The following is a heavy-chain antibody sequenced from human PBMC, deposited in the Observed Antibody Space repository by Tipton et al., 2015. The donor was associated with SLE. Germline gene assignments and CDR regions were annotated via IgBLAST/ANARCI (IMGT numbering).Heavy chain of an antibody. D-gene: IGHD2-15*01. V-gene: IGHV4-59*11. CDR1: GGSFSGHY. CDR3: AGAWQGYCSGGTCYVLDY. CDR2: IYNSGST. Sequence: GLVKPSETLSLTCAVYGGSFSGHYWSWIRQPPGKGLEWIGYIYNSGSTNYNPFLKSRVTISVDTSKDQFSLKLRSVTAADTAVYYCAGAWQGYCSGGTCYVLDYWGQGTLVTVSS. J-gene: IGHJ4*02.